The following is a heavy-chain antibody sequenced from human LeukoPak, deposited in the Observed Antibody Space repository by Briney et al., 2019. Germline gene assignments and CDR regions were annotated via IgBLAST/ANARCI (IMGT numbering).Heavy chain of an antibody. CDR3: ARDKRRAAAGTWFDP. CDR1: GGSISSGDYY. D-gene: IGHD6-13*01. V-gene: IGHV4-30-4*01. J-gene: IGHJ5*02. CDR2: IYYSGST. Sequence: SETLSLTCTVSGGSISSGDYYWSWIRQPPGKGLEWIGYIYYSGSTYYNPSLKSRVTISVDTSKNQFSLKLSSVTAADTAVYYCARDKRRAAAGTWFDPWGQGTLVTVSS.